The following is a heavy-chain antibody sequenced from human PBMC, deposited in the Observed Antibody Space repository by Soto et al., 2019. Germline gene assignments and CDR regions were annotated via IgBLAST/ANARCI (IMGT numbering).Heavy chain of an antibody. CDR2: IYHSGST. D-gene: IGHD3-9*01. CDR3: ARRANDILTGANNWFDP. V-gene: IGHV4-4*02. J-gene: IGHJ5*02. CDR1: GGSISSSNW. Sequence: SETLSLTCAVSGGSISSSNWWSWVRQPPGKGLEWIGEIYHSGSTNYNPSLKSRVTISVDKSKNQFSLKLSSVTAADTAVYYCARRANDILTGANNWFDPWGQGTLVT.